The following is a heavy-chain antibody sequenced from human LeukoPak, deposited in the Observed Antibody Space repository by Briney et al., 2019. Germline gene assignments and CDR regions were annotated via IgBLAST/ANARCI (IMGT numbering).Heavy chain of an antibody. CDR3: ARRPTGGLDY. V-gene: IGHV4-34*01. CDR2: INHSGST. Sequence: SETLSLTCTVYGGSFSGYYWSWIRQPPGKGLEWIGEINHSGSTNYNPSLKSRVTISIDTSKNQFSLKLSSVTAADTAVYYCARRPTGGLDYWGQGTLVTVSS. CDR1: GGSFSGYY. J-gene: IGHJ4*02. D-gene: IGHD3-16*01.